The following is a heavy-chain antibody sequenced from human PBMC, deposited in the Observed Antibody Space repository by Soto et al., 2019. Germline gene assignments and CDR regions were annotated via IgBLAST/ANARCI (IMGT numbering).Heavy chain of an antibody. D-gene: IGHD4-17*01. CDR2: IKQGGIER. J-gene: IGHJ3*02. V-gene: IGHV3-7*01. Sequence: EVQLVESGGDLAQPGGSLRLSCAASGFTLSNFWVNWVRQAPGKGLEWVANIKQGGIERNYVDSVKGRFTISRDDTKNSLFLQMNNLRVEDAAIYYCLVTTSAVDIWGRGITVTVSS. CDR3: LVTTSAVDI. CDR1: GFTLSNFW.